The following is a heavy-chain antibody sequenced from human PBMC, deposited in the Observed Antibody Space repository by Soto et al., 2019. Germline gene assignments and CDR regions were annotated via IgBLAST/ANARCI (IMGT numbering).Heavy chain of an antibody. CDR2: ISFDGSNK. Sequence: GGSLRFSCAVSGFTFSSYGMHWVRQAPGKGLEWVAVISFDGSNKYSADSVKGRFTISRDNAKNTLYLEMISLRAEDKAVYYCAKDLERGVGVTYYYDYGMDVWGQGTTVTVSS. J-gene: IGHJ6*02. CDR3: AKDLERGVGVTYYYDYGMDV. D-gene: IGHD3-10*01. CDR1: GFTFSSYG. V-gene: IGHV3-30*18.